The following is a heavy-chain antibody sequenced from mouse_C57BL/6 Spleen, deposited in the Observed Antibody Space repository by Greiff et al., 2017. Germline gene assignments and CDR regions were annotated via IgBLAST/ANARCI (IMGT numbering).Heavy chain of an antibody. V-gene: IGHV1-52*01. Sequence: QVQLQQPGAELVRPGSSVKLSCKASGYTFTSYWMHWVKQRPIQGLEWICNIDPSDSETHYNQKFKDKATLTVDKSSSTAYMQLSSLTSEDSAVYYGARGGRLGYYAMDYWGQGTSGTVSS. CDR3: ARGGRLGYYAMDY. CDR2: IDPSDSET. CDR1: GYTFTSYW. J-gene: IGHJ4*01. D-gene: IGHD4-1*01.